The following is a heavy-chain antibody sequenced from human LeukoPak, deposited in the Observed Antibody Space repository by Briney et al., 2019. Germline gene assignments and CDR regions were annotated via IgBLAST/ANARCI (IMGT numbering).Heavy chain of an antibody. CDR3: ARHPDYGDYAPFIDS. J-gene: IGHJ4*02. Sequence: GESLKISCKGSGYSFTSYWIGWVRQMPGKGLEWMGIIYPGDSDTRNSPSFQGQVAISADKSISTAYLQWSSLKASDTAMYYCARHPDYGDYAPFIDSWGQGTLVTVSA. CDR1: GYSFTSYW. V-gene: IGHV5-51*01. CDR2: IYPGDSDT. D-gene: IGHD4-17*01.